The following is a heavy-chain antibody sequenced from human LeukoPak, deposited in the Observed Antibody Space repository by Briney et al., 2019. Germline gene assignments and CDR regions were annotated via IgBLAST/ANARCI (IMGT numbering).Heavy chain of an antibody. CDR3: ARVGGGNFYYYGMDV. V-gene: IGHV4-59*01. Sequence: PSETLSLTCTVSGGSISNYYWSWIRQSPGKGLEWIGYIYYSGATNYNPSLESRVTISVDTSRNQFSLKLSSVTAADTAVYYCARVGGGNFYYYGMDVWGQGTTVTVSS. D-gene: IGHD3-16*01. CDR2: IYYSGAT. J-gene: IGHJ6*02. CDR1: GGSISNYY.